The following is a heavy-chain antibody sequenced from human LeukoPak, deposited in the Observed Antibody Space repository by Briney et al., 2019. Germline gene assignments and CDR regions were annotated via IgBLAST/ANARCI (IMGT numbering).Heavy chain of an antibody. J-gene: IGHJ4*02. CDR2: ISAYNGNT. Sequence: ASVKVSCKASGYTFTSYGISWVRQAPGQGLEWMGWISAYNGNTNYAQKLQGRVTMTTDTSTSTAYMELRSLRSDDTAVCYCARQSSPHVDTAMVWVTYWGQGTLVTVSS. V-gene: IGHV1-18*01. D-gene: IGHD5-18*01. CDR1: GYTFTSYG. CDR3: ARQSSPHVDTAMVWVTY.